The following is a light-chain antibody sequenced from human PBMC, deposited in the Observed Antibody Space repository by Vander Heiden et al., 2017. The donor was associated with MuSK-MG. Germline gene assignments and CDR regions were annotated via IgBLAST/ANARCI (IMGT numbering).Light chain of an antibody. Sequence: TITCRASQSISSYLNWYQQKPGKAPKLLIYAASSLQSGVPSRFSGSGSGTDFTLTISSRQPEDFAAYYCQQTYGNPQLTFGPGTKVEIK. J-gene: IGKJ2*01. CDR1: QSISSY. CDR2: AAS. V-gene: IGKV1-39*01. CDR3: QQTYGNPQLT.